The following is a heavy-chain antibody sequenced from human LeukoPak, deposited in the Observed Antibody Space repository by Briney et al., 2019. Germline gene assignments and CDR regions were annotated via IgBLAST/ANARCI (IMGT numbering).Heavy chain of an antibody. D-gene: IGHD6-13*01. CDR3: ARVAAAGRGIDF. V-gene: IGHV3-30*04. CDR1: GFTFSSYA. J-gene: IGHJ4*02. Sequence: SGGSLRLSCAASGFTFSSYAMHWVRQAPGKGLEWVAVISCDGSNKYYADSVKGRFTISRDNSKNTLYLQMNSLRAEDTAVYYCARVAAAGRGIDFWGQGTLVTVSS. CDR2: ISCDGSNK.